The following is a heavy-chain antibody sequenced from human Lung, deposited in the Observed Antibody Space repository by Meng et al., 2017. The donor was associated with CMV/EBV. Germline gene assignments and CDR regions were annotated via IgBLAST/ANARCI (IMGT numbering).Heavy chain of an antibody. D-gene: IGHD6-19*01. V-gene: IGHV4-4*02. CDR1: GGSISSSNW. CDR3: ARVGQWLPIDY. CDR2: IYHSGST. Sequence: QVGVQGSGPGLVKASGGLSLTCAVSGGSISSSNWWSWVRQPPGKGLEWIGEIYHSGSTNYNPSLKSRVTISVDKSKNQFSLNLSSVTAADTAVYYCARVGQWLPIDYWGQGTLVTVSS. J-gene: IGHJ4*02.